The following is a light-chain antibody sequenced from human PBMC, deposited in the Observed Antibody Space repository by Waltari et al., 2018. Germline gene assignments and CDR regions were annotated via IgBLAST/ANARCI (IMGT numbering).Light chain of an antibody. V-gene: IGKV4-1*01. Sequence: DIVMTQSPDSLAVSLGERATINCKANQSVLHSSNNKNYVTWYQQKPGQPPKLLIYWASTRESGVPDRFSGSGSGTDFTLTISSLQAADVAVYYCQQYYSTPITFGQGTRLEIK. CDR2: WAS. J-gene: IGKJ5*01. CDR1: QSVLHSSNNKNY. CDR3: QQYYSTPIT.